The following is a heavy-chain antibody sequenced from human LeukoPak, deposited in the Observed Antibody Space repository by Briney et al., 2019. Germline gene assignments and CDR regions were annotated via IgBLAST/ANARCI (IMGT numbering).Heavy chain of an antibody. J-gene: IGHJ4*02. CDR3: AREQYSNYVDL. V-gene: IGHV1-46*01. Sequence: ASVKVSCKASGYTFTSYYMHWVRQAPGQGLEWMGKINPSGGSTSYAQKFQGRVTMTRDTSTSTVYMELSSLRSEDTAVYYCAREQYSNYVDLWGQGTLVTVSS. D-gene: IGHD4-11*01. CDR1: GYTFTSYY. CDR2: INPSGGST.